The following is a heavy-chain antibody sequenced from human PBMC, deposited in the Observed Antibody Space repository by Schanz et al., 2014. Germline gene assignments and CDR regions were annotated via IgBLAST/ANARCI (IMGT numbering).Heavy chain of an antibody. D-gene: IGHD3-22*01. V-gene: IGHV3-23*04. J-gene: IGHJ4*02. CDR2: ISGSGGDT. CDR3: AKSYDTSGYSGFDY. Sequence: VQLVESGGGVVQPGRSLRLSCAASGFTFSNSPLHWVRQAPGKGLEWVSAISGSGGDTYYADSVKGRFTISRDNSKNTLYLQMNSLRTEDTAVYFCAKSYDTSGYSGFDYWGQGTLVTVSS. CDR1: GFTFSNSP.